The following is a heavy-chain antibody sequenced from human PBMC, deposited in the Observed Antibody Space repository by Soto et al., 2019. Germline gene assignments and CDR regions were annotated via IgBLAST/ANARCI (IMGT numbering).Heavy chain of an antibody. CDR2: INPNSGGT. CDR3: ARDRLADYYDSSGYYSGFDY. J-gene: IGHJ4*02. CDR1: GYTSTGYY. Sequence: ASVKVSCKASGYTSTGYYMHWVRQAPGQGLEWMGWINPNSGGTNYAQKFQGWVTMTRDTSISTAYMELSRLRSDDTAVYYCARDRLADYYDSSGYYSGFDYWGQGTLVTVSS. D-gene: IGHD3-22*01. V-gene: IGHV1-2*04.